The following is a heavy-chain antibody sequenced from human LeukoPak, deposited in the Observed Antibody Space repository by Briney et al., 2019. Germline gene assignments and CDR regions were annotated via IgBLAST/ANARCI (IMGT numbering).Heavy chain of an antibody. CDR3: ARDEGSYYDFWSGYYGPSDY. CDR1: GFTFSNYD. J-gene: IGHJ4*02. CDR2: ISSNGGST. D-gene: IGHD3-3*01. V-gene: IGHV3-64*01. Sequence: GGSLRLSCAASGFTFSNYDMHWVRQAPGKGLEYVSAISSNGGSTYYANSVKGRFTISRDNSKNTLYLQMGSLRAEDMAVYYCARDEGSYYDFWSGYYGPSDYWGQGTLVTVSS.